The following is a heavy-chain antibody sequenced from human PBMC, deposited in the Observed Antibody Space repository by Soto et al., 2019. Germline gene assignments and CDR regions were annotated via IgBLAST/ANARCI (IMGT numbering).Heavy chain of an antibody. D-gene: IGHD1-1*01. CDR3: PLSWYSYYFDL. CDR2: IWYDGSDK. Sequence: VGSLRLSCAASGFTFSSYGMHWVRQSPGKGLEWVAVIWYDGSDKYYADSVKGRFTISRDNSKNTLYLQMNSLRAEDTAVYYCPLSWYSYYFDLWGQGTLVTVSS. CDR1: GFTFSSYG. V-gene: IGHV3-33*08. J-gene: IGHJ4*02.